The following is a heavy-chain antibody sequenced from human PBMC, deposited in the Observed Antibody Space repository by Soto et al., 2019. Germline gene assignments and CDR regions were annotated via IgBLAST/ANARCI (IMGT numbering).Heavy chain of an antibody. CDR3: AKGRLEIQLWPKYYFDY. J-gene: IGHJ4*02. V-gene: IGHV3-23*01. CDR2: ISGSGGST. D-gene: IGHD5-18*01. Sequence: GGSLRLSCAASGFTFSSYAMSWVRQAPGKGLEWVSAISGSGGSTYYADSVKGRFTISRDNSKNTLYLQMNSLRAEDTAVYYCAKGRLEIQLWPKYYFDYWGQGTLVTVSS. CDR1: GFTFSSYA.